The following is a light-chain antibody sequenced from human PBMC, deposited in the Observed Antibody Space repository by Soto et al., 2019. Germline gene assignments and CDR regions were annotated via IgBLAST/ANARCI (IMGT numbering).Light chain of an antibody. J-gene: IGLJ1*01. CDR2: EVS. CDR1: SSDVGGYNY. V-gene: IGLV2-14*01. Sequence: QSALTQPASVSGSPGQSITISCTGTSSDVGGYNYVSWYQQHTGKAPKLMIYEVSNRPSGVSTRFSGSKSGNTASLTISGLQAEDEADYYFSSYTSSSTQVFGTGTKLTVL. CDR3: SSYTSSSTQV.